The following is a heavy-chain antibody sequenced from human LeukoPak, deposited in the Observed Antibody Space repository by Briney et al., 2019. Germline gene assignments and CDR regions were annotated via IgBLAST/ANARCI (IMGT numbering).Heavy chain of an antibody. D-gene: IGHD3-9*01. V-gene: IGHV3-48*04. CDR2: IGRSGTTI. CDR3: ARSGKIYFDWLLDY. CDR1: GFTFSSYS. J-gene: IGHJ4*02. Sequence: GGSLRLSCAASGFTFSSYSMNWVREAPGKGLEWVSYIGRSGTTIHYADSVKGRFTISWDNAKKSLYLQMNSLRAEDTAVYYCARSGKIYFDWLLDYWGQGTLVTVSS.